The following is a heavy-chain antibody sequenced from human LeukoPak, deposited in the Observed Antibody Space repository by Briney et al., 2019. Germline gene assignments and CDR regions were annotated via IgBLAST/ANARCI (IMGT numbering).Heavy chain of an antibody. D-gene: IGHD6-19*01. V-gene: IGHV3-53*01. Sequence: GGSLRLSCATSGFTVSSNYMSWVRQAPGKGLEWVSVIYDSGTTYYADSVKGRFLIFRDTSKNTVDLQMDSLRVEDTAVYYCAGRRSSGWYAYWGQGTLVTVSS. CDR3: AGRRSSGWYAY. CDR2: IYDSGTT. CDR1: GFTVSSNY. J-gene: IGHJ4*02.